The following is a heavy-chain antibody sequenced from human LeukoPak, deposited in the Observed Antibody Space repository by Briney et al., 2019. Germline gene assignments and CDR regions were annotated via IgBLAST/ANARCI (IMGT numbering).Heavy chain of an antibody. Sequence: GASVKVSCKASGYTFTGYYMHWVRQAPGQGLEWMGWINPNSGGTNYAQKFQGRVTMTRDTSISTAYMELSRLRSDDTAVYYCAGPLWFGEFDAFDYWGQGTLVTVSS. J-gene: IGHJ4*02. CDR3: AGPLWFGEFDAFDY. CDR1: GYTFTGYY. V-gene: IGHV1-2*02. D-gene: IGHD3-10*01. CDR2: INPNSGGT.